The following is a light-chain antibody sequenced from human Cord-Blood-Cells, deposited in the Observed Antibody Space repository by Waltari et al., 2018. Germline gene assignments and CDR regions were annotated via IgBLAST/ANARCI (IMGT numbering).Light chain of an antibody. Sequence: QSALTQPRSVSGSPGQSVTISCPGTSSDVGGYNYVSWYQQHPGKAPKLMIYDVSKRPSGVPDLFSCSKSGNTASLTISGLQAEDEAEYYCCSYACSCTSVVFCGGTKLTVL. CDR2: DVS. V-gene: IGLV2-11*01. CDR3: CSYACSCTSVV. J-gene: IGLJ2*01. CDR1: SSDVGGYNY.